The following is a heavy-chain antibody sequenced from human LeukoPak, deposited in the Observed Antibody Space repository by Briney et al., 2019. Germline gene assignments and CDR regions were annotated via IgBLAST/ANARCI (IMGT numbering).Heavy chain of an antibody. J-gene: IGHJ4*02. CDR2: INHRGST. V-gene: IGHV4-39*07. D-gene: IGHD5-12*01. CDR3: ARGGDRGYVN. Sequence: SETLSLTCTVSGGSIRSSSYYWSWIRQPPGKGLEWIGEINHRGSTNYSPSLKSRVTISLDTSKSQFSLKLSSVTAADTAVYYCARGGDRGYVNWGQGTLVTVSS. CDR1: GGSIRSSSYY.